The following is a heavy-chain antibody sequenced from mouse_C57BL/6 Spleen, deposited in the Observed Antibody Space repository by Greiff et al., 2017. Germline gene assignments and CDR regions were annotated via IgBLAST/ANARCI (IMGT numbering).Heavy chain of an antibody. V-gene: IGHV1-55*01. CDR1: GYTFTSYW. J-gene: IGHJ1*03. CDR2: IYPGSGST. CDR3: ARGYGRELDWYCDV. Sequence: QVQLPQPGAELVKPGASVKMSCKASGYTFTSYWITWVKQRPGPGLEWIGDIYPGSGSTNYNEKFKSKATLTVDTSSSTAYMQLSSLTSEDSAVYYCARGYGRELDWYCDVWGTGTTVTVSS. D-gene: IGHD1-1*01.